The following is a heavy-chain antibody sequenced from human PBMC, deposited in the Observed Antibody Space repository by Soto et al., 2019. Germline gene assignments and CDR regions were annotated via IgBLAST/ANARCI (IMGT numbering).Heavy chain of an antibody. CDR1: GNTFASHG. Sequence: QVQLVQSGPEVKKPGASVKVSCKASGNTFASHGFSWVRQAPGQGLEWMGWISGFNGQTNYALKFQGRVTLTTATSTSTAYMGLCRLRSHDTAVYFFAIVDPRVVAVVRDYWGQGTLVTVSP. J-gene: IGHJ4*02. CDR3: AIVDPRVVAVVRDY. V-gene: IGHV1-18*01. CDR2: ISGFNGQT. D-gene: IGHD3-3*01.